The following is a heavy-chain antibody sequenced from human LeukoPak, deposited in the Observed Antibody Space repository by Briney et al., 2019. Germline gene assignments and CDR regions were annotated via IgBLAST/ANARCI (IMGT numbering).Heavy chain of an antibody. V-gene: IGHV4-4*09. D-gene: IGHD2-21*01. J-gene: IGHJ4*02. CDR1: GVSMSTYQ. CDR3: ATSNDAKIAPFDH. CDR2: INTKGET. Sequence: SETLSLTCTVSGVSMSTYQWSWVRQSPEKGLEWIGCINTKGETSYNPSLKSRVTTSVDTSKSQFSLRLTSVTAADTAVYYCATSNDAKIAPFDHWGQGAPVTVSS.